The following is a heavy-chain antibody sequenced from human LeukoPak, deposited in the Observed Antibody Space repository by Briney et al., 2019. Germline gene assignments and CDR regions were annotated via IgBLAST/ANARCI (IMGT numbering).Heavy chain of an antibody. CDR2: IYYSGST. D-gene: IGHD4/OR15-4a*01. J-gene: IGHJ6*03. CDR1: SGSIRSYY. Sequence: PSETLSLTCTVSSGSIRSYYWSWIRQPPGKGLEWTGYIYYSGSTNYNPSLKSRVTISVDTSKNQFSLKLSSVTAADTAVYYCARVVPPLPYYYYYMDVWGKGTTVTVSS. CDR3: ARVVPPLPYYYYYMDV. V-gene: IGHV4-59*01.